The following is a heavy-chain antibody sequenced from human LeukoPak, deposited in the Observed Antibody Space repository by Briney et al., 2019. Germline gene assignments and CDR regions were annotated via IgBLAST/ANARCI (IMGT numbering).Heavy chain of an antibody. CDR1: GFTFTNAW. CDR2: IKSKADGETI. J-gene: IGHJ4*02. CDR3: FTLTSRGLSDS. D-gene: IGHD1-20*01. Sequence: GGSLRLSCAASGFTFTNAWMNWVRQAPGKGLEWVGRIKSKADGETIDYAAPVKGRFTFSRDGSKNMLYLQMNSLKSEDTAVYYCFTLTSRGLSDSWGQGTLVTVSS. V-gene: IGHV3-15*07.